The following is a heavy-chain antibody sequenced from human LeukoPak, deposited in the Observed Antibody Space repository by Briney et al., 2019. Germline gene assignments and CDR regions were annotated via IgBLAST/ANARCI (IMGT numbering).Heavy chain of an antibody. J-gene: IGHJ3*02. Sequence: GASVKVSCKASGYTFTGYYMHWVRQVPGQGLEWMGWINPNSGGTNYAQKFQGRVTMTRDTSISTAYMELSRLRSDDTAVYYCASQTLLTGAHAFDIWGQGTMVTVSS. CDR2: INPNSGGT. CDR3: ASQTLLTGAHAFDI. V-gene: IGHV1-2*02. CDR1: GYTFTGYY. D-gene: IGHD7-27*01.